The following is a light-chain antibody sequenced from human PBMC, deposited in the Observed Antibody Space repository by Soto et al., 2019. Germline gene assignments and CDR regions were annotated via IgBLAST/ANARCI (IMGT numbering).Light chain of an antibody. CDR2: GAS. J-gene: IGKJ3*01. CDR1: QSVSSSY. CDR3: QQYGSSPFT. V-gene: IGKV3-20*01. Sequence: EIVLTQSPGTLSLSPGERANLSCRARQSVSSSYLAWYQQKPGQAPRLVIYGASSRATGIPDRFSGSGSGTDFTLTISRLEPEDFAVYYCQQYGSSPFTFGPGTKVDIK.